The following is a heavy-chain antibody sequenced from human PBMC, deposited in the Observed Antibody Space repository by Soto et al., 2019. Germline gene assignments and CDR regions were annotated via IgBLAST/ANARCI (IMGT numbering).Heavy chain of an antibody. CDR1: GFSLSTSGVG. CDR2: IYWDDDK. D-gene: IGHD6-19*01. V-gene: IGHV2-5*02. CDR3: AHTSPHPSSGWYPVFDY. J-gene: IGHJ4*02. Sequence: QITLKESGPTLVQPTQTLTLTCTFSGFSLSTSGVGVGWIRQPPGKALEWLALIYWDDDKRYSPSLKSRLTITKDTAKNQLVLTMTNLDPVATATYDCAHTSPHPSSGWYPVFDYWGQGTLVTVSS.